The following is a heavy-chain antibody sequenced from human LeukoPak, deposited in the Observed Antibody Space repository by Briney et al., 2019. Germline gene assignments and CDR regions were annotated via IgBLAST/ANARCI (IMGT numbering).Heavy chain of an antibody. V-gene: IGHV4-34*01. Sequence: KPSETLSLTCAVYGGSFSGYYWSWIRQPPGKGLEWIGEINHSGSTNYNPSLKSRVTISVDTSKNQFSLKLSSVTAADTAVYYCATDQVVGSTRYSWFDPWGQGTLVTVSS. CDR3: ATDQVVGSTRYSWFDP. CDR1: GGSFSGYY. CDR2: INHSGST. J-gene: IGHJ5*02. D-gene: IGHD1-26*01.